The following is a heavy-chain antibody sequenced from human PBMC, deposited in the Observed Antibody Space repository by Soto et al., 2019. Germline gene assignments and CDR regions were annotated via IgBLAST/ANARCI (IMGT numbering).Heavy chain of an antibody. CDR3: ARLLDDYGDSYFDY. CDR2: IYYSGST. CDR1: GGSLSSGDYC. Sequence: TSETLSLTCTVSGGSLSSGDYCWSWIRQPPGKGLEWIGYIYYSGSTYYNPSLKSRVTISVDTSKNQFSLKLSSVTAADTAVYYCARLLDDYGDSYFDYWGQGTLVPFSS. D-gene: IGHD4-17*01. V-gene: IGHV4-30-4*01. J-gene: IGHJ4*02.